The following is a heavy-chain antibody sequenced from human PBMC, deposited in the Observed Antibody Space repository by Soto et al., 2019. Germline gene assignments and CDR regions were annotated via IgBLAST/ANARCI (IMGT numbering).Heavy chain of an antibody. D-gene: IGHD2-8*02. CDR3: ASSCGDGDWCYFDY. Sequence: GGSLRLSCAASGWTFSDYYLSWIRQAPGKGLEWVSYINGSGDTIYYADSVKGRFTISRDNAKNSLILHITSLRVEYTAIYYCASSCGDGDWCYFDYWGQGAQVTVSS. CDR1: GWTFSDYY. J-gene: IGHJ4*02. CDR2: INGSGDTI. V-gene: IGHV3-11*01.